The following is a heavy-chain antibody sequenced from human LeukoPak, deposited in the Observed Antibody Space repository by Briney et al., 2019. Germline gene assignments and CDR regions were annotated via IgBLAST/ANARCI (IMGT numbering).Heavy chain of an antibody. V-gene: IGHV3-23*01. J-gene: IGHJ4*02. CDR3: ARQHTGWYVDY. CDR2: VSASGAST. Sequence: GGSLRLSCAASGFSFSNYAISWVRQAPGKGLEWVSGVSASGASTYSEDSVKGRFIISRDNSKNTVFLQMNSLRAEDTAVYHCARQHTGWYVDYWGQGILVTVSS. D-gene: IGHD6-19*01. CDR1: GFSFSNYA.